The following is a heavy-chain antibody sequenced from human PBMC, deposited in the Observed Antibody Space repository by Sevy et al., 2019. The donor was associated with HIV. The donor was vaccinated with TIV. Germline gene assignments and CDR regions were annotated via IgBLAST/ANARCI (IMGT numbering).Heavy chain of an antibody. D-gene: IGHD3-16*01. J-gene: IGHJ4*02. CDR1: GYTFTSYG. Sequence: GESLKISCKASGYTFTSYGISWVRQAPGQGLEWMGWISAYNGNTNYAQKLQGRVTMTTDTSTSTAYMELRSLRSDDTAVYYCAGVGWGGSGEIHFDYWGQGTLVTVSS. CDR3: AGVGWGGSGEIHFDY. CDR2: ISAYNGNT. V-gene: IGHV1-18*01.